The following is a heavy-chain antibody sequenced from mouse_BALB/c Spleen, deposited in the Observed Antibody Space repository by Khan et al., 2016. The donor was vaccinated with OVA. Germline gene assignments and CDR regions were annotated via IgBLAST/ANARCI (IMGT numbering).Heavy chain of an antibody. V-gene: IGHV5-17*02. CDR2: ISSGSSTI. CDR3: ARSGGNFHWYFDV. D-gene: IGHD2-1*01. Sequence: EVELVESGGGLVQPGGSRKLSCAASGFTFSSFGMHWVRQAPKKGLEWVAYISSGSSTIYYVDTVKGRFNISRDSPKNTLFLQMTSLRSEDTAMYYCARSGGNFHWYFDVWGAGTSVTVSS. CDR1: GFTFSSFG. J-gene: IGHJ1*01.